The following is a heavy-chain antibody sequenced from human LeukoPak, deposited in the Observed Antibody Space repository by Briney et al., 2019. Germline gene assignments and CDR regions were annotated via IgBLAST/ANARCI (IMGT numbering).Heavy chain of an antibody. CDR1: GGTFSSYA. D-gene: IGHD3-10*01. CDR3: ATVQTPWFGELLSSDYYYYGMDV. CDR2: MNPNSGNT. V-gene: IGHV1-8*02. J-gene: IGHJ6*02. Sequence: ASVKVSCKASGGTFSSYAISWVRQAPGQGLEWMGWMNPNSGNTGYAQKFQGRVTMTRNTSISTAYMELSSLRSEDTAVYYCATVQTPWFGELLSSDYYYYGMDVWGQGTTVTVSS.